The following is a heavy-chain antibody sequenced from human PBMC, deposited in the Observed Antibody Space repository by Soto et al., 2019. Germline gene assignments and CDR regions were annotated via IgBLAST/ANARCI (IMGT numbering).Heavy chain of an antibody. J-gene: IGHJ4*02. CDR2: INVYNGNT. D-gene: IGHD6-19*01. CDR3: ARISRASSGWLSDY. Sequence: QVQLVQSGAEVKKPGASVKVSCKASGYTFTSKSIGWVRQAPGQGLEWMGWINVYNGNTKYAQQLQGRVTLTTDTSTSTAYMDLRSLRSDDTAVYYCARISRASSGWLSDYWGQGTLVTVSS. V-gene: IGHV1-18*01. CDR1: GYTFTSKS.